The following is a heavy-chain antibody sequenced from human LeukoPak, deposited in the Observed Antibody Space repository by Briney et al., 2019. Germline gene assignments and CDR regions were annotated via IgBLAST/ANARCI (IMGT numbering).Heavy chain of an antibody. CDR1: GGSISSSSYY. CDR3: ARDLGDYGDYVGYYYGMDV. V-gene: IGHV4-39*07. D-gene: IGHD4-17*01. CDR2: IYYSGST. J-gene: IGHJ6*02. Sequence: PSETLSLTFTVSGGSISSSSYYWGWIRQPPGKGLEWIGSIYYSGSTYYNPSLKSRVTISVDTSKNQFSLKLSSVTAADTAVYYCARDLGDYGDYVGYYYGMDVWGQGTTVTVSS.